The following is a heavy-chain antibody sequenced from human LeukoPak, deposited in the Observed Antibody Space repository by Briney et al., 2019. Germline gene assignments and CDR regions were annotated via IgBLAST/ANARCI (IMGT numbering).Heavy chain of an antibody. Sequence: PGGSLRLSCATSGFTFSSYAMSWVRQAPGKGLEWVSAISGSGGSTYYADSVKGRFTISRDNSKNTLYLQMNSLRAEDTAVYYCAKDHKWYYAFWSGYVASDVWGQGTTATVSS. V-gene: IGHV3-23*01. J-gene: IGHJ6*02. CDR2: ISGSGGST. D-gene: IGHD3-3*01. CDR1: GFTFSSYA. CDR3: AKDHKWYYAFWSGYVASDV.